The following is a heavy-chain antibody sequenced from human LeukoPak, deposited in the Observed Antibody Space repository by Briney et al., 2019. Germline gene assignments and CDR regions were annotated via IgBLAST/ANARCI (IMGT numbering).Heavy chain of an antibody. J-gene: IGHJ1*01. CDR1: GFTFDDYA. D-gene: IGHD6-13*01. V-gene: IGHV3-43D*03. CDR3: AKDGAAAGHIEYFQH. Sequence: GGSLRLSCAASGFTFDDYAMHWVRQAPGKGLEWVSLISWDGGSTYYADSVKGRFTISRDNSKNSLYLQMNSLRAEDTALYYCAKDGAAAGHIEYFQHWGQGTLVTVSS. CDR2: ISWDGGST.